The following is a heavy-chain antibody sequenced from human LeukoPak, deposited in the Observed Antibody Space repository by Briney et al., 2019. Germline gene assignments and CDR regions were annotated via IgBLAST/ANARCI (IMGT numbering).Heavy chain of an antibody. CDR2: IYTSGST. CDR3: ARGGGSGYYYLHYYCYGMDV. J-gene: IGHJ6*02. CDR1: GGSISSYY. V-gene: IGHV4-4*07. Sequence: PSETLSLTCTVSGGSISSYYWSWIRQPAGKGLEWIGRIYTSGSTNYNPSLKSRVTMSVDTSKNQFSLKLSSVTAADTAVYYCARGGGSGYYYLHYYCYGMDVWGQGTTVTVSS. D-gene: IGHD3-22*01.